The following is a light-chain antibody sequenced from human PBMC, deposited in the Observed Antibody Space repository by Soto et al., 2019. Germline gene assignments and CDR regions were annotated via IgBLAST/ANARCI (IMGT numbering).Light chain of an antibody. J-gene: IGKJ1*01. CDR1: QSLLFNSNNKNN. CDR3: QQYYTTPRT. V-gene: IGKV4-1*01. Sequence: DIVMTQSPDTLAVSLGERATINCKSSQSLLFNSNNKNNLAWYQQKPGQSPKLLIYWASTRESGVPDRFSGSGSGTDFTLTISSXQAEDVAVYYCQQYYTTPRTFGQGTKVDIK. CDR2: WAS.